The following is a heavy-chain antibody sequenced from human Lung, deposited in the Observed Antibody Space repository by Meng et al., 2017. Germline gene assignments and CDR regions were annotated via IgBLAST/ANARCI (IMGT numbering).Heavy chain of an antibody. J-gene: IGHJ1*01. CDR2: INRDGTKP. CDR3: TNDRLNH. D-gene: IGHD1-1*01. Sequence: EVRLGGSGGGLVPPGGSLRLSCAASGFTFTDHWMHWVRQGPGKGLVWVSRINRDGTKPTYADSVKGRFTISRDNAKNTLYLQMNNLRAEDTAFYYCTNDRLNHWGQGALVTVSS. CDR1: GFTFTDHW. V-gene: IGHV3-74*01.